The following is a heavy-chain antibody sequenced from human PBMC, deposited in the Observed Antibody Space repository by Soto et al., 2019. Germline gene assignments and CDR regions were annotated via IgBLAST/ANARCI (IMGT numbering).Heavy chain of an antibody. CDR2: FDPEDGET. D-gene: IGHD3-10*01. CDR1: GYTLTELS. J-gene: IGHJ5*02. Sequence: ASVKVSCKVSGYTLTELSMHWVRQAPGKGLEWMGGFDPEDGETIYAQKFQGRVTMTEDTSTDTAYMELSSLRSEDTAVYYCASVITMVRGVMSLDNWFDPWGQGTLVTVSS. CDR3: ASVITMVRGVMSLDNWFDP. V-gene: IGHV1-24*01.